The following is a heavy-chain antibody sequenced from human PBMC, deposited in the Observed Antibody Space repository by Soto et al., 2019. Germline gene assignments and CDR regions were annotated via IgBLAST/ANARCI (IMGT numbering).Heavy chain of an antibody. CDR1: GYSLSEFS. V-gene: IGHV1-24*01. D-gene: IGHD1-1*01. CDR2: FDPEDSKM. Sequence: QVHLAQSGAEVKKPGASVRVSCKVTGYSLSEFSMHWVRQAPGKGLEWMGGFDPEDSKMTPAQKFQGRLTLTEDTSAETAYMELRSLRSEDTAVYYCVRVRRQGATWYNSYSMEVWGQGTPVTVSS. J-gene: IGHJ6*02. CDR3: VRVRRQGATWYNSYSMEV.